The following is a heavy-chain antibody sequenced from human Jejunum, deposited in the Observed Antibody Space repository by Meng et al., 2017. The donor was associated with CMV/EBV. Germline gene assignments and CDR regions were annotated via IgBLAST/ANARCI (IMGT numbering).Heavy chain of an antibody. D-gene: IGHD1-26*01. CDR3: ARDKGGSYQASYFDP. CDR2: IYYRGST. Sequence: SGGSVSTSYYYWSWIRQTPGKGLEWIGSIYYRGSTNYNPSLKSRVTISIDTSKNHFSLNLSSVTAADTAVYYCARDKGGSYQASYFDPWGQGTLVTVSS. V-gene: IGHV4-61*03. J-gene: IGHJ5*02. CDR1: GGSVSTSYYY.